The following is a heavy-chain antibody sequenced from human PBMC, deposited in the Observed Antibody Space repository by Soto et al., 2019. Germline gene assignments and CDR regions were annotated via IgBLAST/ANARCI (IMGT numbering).Heavy chain of an antibody. J-gene: IGHJ4*02. CDR2: INHSGST. CDR1: GGSFSGYY. CDR3: ARVGSGYSSGWVPGSY. D-gene: IGHD6-19*01. Sequence: QVQLQQWGAGLLKPSETLSLTCAVYGGSFSGYYWSWIRQPPGKGLEWIGEINHSGSTNYNPSLRRRVTIAVDTSSNQFSLKLRSVTAAYTAVYYCARVGSGYSSGWVPGSYWGQGTLVTVSS. V-gene: IGHV4-34*01.